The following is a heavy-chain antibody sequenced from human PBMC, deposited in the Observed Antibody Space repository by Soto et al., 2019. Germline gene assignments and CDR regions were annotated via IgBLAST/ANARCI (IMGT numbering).Heavy chain of an antibody. D-gene: IGHD6-13*01. J-gene: IGHJ3*02. CDR2: IKQDGSEK. V-gene: IGHV3-7*01. Sequence: EVQLVESGGGLVQPGGSLRLSCAASGFTVKSYWMSWVRQAPGKGLEWVANIKQDGSEKNYVDSVKGRFTISRDNAKNSLYLQMNSLRVEDAAVYYCARDTTGYGDALDIWGQGTVVTVSS. CDR3: ARDTTGYGDALDI. CDR1: GFTVKSYW.